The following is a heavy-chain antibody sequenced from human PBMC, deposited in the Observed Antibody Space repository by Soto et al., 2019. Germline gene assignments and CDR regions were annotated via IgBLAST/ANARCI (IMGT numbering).Heavy chain of an antibody. J-gene: IGHJ4*02. V-gene: IGHV1-8*01. CDR3: ARTPRRYCTNGVCYLPQYYYDSSGLTLDY. D-gene: IGHD2-8*01. CDR1: GYTFPSYD. Sequence: ASVQVSCKASGYTFPSYDINWVRQATGQGLEWMGWMNPNSGNTGYAQKFQGRVTMTRNTSISTAYMELSSLRSEDTAVYYCARTPRRYCTNGVCYLPQYYYDSSGLTLDYWGQGTLVTVSS. CDR2: MNPNSGNT.